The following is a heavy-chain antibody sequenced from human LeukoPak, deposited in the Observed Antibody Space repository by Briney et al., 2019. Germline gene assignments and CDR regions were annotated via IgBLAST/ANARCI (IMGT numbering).Heavy chain of an antibody. CDR3: AKGGSGSSWYLDY. Sequence: GGSLRLSCAASGFTFSSYGMHWVRQAPGKGLEWVAFISYDGSNKYYADSVKGRFTISRDNSKNTLYLQMSSLRAEDTAVYYCAKGGSGSSWYLDYWGQGTLVTVSS. J-gene: IGHJ4*02. V-gene: IGHV3-30*18. D-gene: IGHD6-13*01. CDR1: GFTFSSYG. CDR2: ISYDGSNK.